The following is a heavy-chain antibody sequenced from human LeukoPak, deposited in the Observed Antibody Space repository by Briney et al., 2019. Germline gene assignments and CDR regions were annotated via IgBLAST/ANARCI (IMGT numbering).Heavy chain of an antibody. V-gene: IGHV4-39*01. D-gene: IGHD3-3*01. Sequence: SETLSLTCTVSGGSISSSSYYWGWVRQPPGKGLEWIGSMYYRGNTNSDPSLKSRVTIFVVTSKNQFSLKLSSVTAADTAVYYCARCHRSGYYPLDYWGQGTLVTVSS. CDR1: GGSISSSSYY. CDR3: ARCHRSGYYPLDY. CDR2: MYYRGNT. J-gene: IGHJ4*02.